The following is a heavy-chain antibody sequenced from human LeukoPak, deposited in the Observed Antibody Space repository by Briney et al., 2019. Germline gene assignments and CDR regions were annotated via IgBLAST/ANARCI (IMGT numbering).Heavy chain of an antibody. CDR3: ARAYYDSSGYYYSLYYYMDV. D-gene: IGHD3-22*01. V-gene: IGHV1-8*01. Sequence: GASVKVSCKASGYTFTSYDINWVRQATGQGLEWMGWMNPNSGNTGYAQKFQGRVTMTRNTSISTAYMELSSLRSEDTAMYSCARAYYDSSGYYYSLYYYMDVWGKRTTVTVSS. J-gene: IGHJ6*03. CDR2: MNPNSGNT. CDR1: GYTFTSYD.